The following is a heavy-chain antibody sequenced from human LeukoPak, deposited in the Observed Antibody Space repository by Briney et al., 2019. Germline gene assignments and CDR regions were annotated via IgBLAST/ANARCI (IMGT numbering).Heavy chain of an antibody. Sequence: GASVKVSCKASGYTFTSYGISWVRQAPGQGLEWMGWISAYNDNTNYAQKLQGRVTMTTDTSTSTAYMELRCLRSDDTAVYYCARRGERANFYGLGRSPNWFDPWGQGTLVTVSS. CDR3: ARRGERANFYGLGRSPNWFDP. CDR1: GYTFTSYG. CDR2: ISAYNDNT. D-gene: IGHD3-10*01. J-gene: IGHJ5*02. V-gene: IGHV1-18*01.